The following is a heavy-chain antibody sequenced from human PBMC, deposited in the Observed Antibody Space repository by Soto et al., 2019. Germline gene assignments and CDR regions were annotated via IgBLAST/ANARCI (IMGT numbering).Heavy chain of an antibody. CDR3: ARDGGRHSGGIDY. CDR1: GGTLASNS. D-gene: IGHD1-26*01. CDR2: IIPIFGTA. J-gene: IGHJ4*02. V-gene: IGHV1-69*01. Sequence: QVQLVQSGAEVKKPGSSVKVSCKASGGTLASNSTNWVRKAPGQGLEWMGEIIPIFGTANYAQKFQGRVTITADESTSTAYMELSSLRSEDTAVYYCARDGGRHSGGIDYWGQGTLVTVSS.